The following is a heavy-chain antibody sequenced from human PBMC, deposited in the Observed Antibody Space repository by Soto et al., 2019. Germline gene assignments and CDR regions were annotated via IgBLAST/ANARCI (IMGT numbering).Heavy chain of an antibody. CDR3: AKGPLDDCLGGSCHFDH. V-gene: IGHV4-39*01. CDR1: GDSIGTTHSY. J-gene: IGHJ4*02. D-gene: IGHD2-15*01. Sequence: PSETLSLTCTVSGDSIGTTHSYWAWIRQSPGKGLEWIGNIHYSGSTYYMPPLRSRVTLSVDTSKNQFSLRLTSVTAEDTAVYFCAKGPLDDCLGGSCHFDHWGQGVLVTVSS. CDR2: IHYSGST.